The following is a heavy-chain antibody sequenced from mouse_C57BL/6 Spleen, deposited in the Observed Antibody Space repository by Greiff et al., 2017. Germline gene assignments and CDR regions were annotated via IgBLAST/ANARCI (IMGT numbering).Heavy chain of an antibody. V-gene: IGHV1-69*01. CDR1: GYTFTSYW. D-gene: IGHD1-1*01. CDR2: IYPSDSYT. CDR3: ARYYGSSYGYFDV. J-gene: IGHJ1*03. Sequence: QVQLQQSGAELVMPGASVKLSCKASGYTFTSYWMHWVKQRPGQGLEWIGEIYPSDSYTTYNQKFKGKSTLTVDNSSSTAYMQLSSLTSEDSAVYYCARYYGSSYGYFDVWGTGTTVTVSS.